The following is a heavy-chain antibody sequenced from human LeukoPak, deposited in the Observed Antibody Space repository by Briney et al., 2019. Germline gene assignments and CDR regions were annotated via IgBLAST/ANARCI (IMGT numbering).Heavy chain of an antibody. CDR1: GYTFTGYY. V-gene: IGHV1-2*02. CDR3: AREGRKSRGVDIVRKKETGYYYMDV. CDR2: INPNSGVT. Sequence: ASVKVSCKASGYTFTGYYIHWVRQAPGQRLEWMGWINPNSGVTNYAQKFQGRVTMTRDTSIITAYMELSRLRSDDTAVYYCAREGRKSRGVDIVRKKETGYYYMDVWGKGTTVTVSS. D-gene: IGHD2-15*01. J-gene: IGHJ6*03.